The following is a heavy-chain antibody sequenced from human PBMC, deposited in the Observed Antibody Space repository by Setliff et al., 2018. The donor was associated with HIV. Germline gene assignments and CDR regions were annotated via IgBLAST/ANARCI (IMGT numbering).Heavy chain of an antibody. D-gene: IGHD5-12*01. CDR3: ARQVSIPGVAITPVDY. Sequence: ETLSLTCTVSGGSISEYYWSWIRQPPGKGLEWIGYIDYSGSTNYNASLKSRLTMSIDTSKSQFSLKLSSVTAADTAIYYCARQVSIPGVAITPVDYWGQGALVTVSS. CDR1: GGSISEYY. J-gene: IGHJ4*02. CDR2: IDYSGST. V-gene: IGHV4-59*08.